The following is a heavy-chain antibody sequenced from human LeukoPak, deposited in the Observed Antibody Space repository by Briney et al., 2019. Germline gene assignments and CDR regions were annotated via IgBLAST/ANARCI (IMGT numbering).Heavy chain of an antibody. Sequence: GGSLRLSCAASGFDFSTYAINWVRQAPGKGLEWVSSISTMSNYIFYGDSVKGRFTISRDNAKNSVYLQMNSLRPEDTTVYYCSRDRLGGLDLWGQGTLVTVSS. V-gene: IGHV3-21*01. D-gene: IGHD5-12*01. CDR1: GFDFSTYA. CDR3: SRDRLGGLDL. J-gene: IGHJ5*02. CDR2: ISTMSNYI.